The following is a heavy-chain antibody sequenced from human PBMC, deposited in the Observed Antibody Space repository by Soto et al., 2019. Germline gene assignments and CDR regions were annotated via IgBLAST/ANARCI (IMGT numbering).Heavy chain of an antibody. Sequence: LSLTCTASGGSITSSSHFWGWVRQPPGKGLEWIGTIYFTGNTYYTPSLKSRLTMSIDTSKNEFSLRLNSVTAADTAVYYCAGQTFTIAAASYGRSNWFDPWGPGTLVTVS. V-gene: IGHV4-39*01. CDR3: AGQTFTIAAASYGRSNWFDP. CDR1: GGSITSSSHF. CDR2: IYFTGNT. J-gene: IGHJ5*02. D-gene: IGHD6-25*01.